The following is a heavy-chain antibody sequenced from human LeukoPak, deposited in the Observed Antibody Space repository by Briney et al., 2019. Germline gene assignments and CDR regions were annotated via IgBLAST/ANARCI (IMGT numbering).Heavy chain of an antibody. J-gene: IGHJ6*02. CDR2: IIPIFGTA. CDR3: ARGKRYCSSTSCYRVVDYYYGMDV. CDR1: GGTFSSYA. V-gene: IGHV1-69*01. D-gene: IGHD2-2*02. Sequence: GSSVKVSCKASGGTFSSYAISWVRQAPGQGLEWMGGIIPIFGTANYAQKFQGRVTITADESTSTAYMELSSLRSEDTAVYYCARGKRYCSSTSCYRVVDYYYGMDVWGQGTTVTVSS.